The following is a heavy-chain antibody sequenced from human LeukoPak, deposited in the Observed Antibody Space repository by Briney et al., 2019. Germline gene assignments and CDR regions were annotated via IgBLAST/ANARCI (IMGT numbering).Heavy chain of an antibody. J-gene: IGHJ5*02. CDR2: ISQNGDS. V-gene: IGHV4-34*01. D-gene: IGHD6-19*01. CDR1: GGSLSFYY. CDR3: AREYSSGWYLWFDP. Sequence: ASETLSLTCGVSGGSLSFYYWSWIRQSPGKGLEWIAEISQNGDSNYNMSLKSRVTISLDKSKNQVSLKLNSVTAADTAVYYCAREYSSGWYLWFDPWGQGTLVTVSS.